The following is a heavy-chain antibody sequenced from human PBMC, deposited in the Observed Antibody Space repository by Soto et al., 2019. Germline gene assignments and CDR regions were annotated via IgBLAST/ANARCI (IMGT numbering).Heavy chain of an antibody. CDR1: GYSFAGYW. D-gene: IGHD3-22*01. V-gene: IGHV5-10-1*01. CDR2: IDPSDSQT. CDR3: ARQIYDSDTGPNFQYYFDS. Sequence: GESLKISCKGSGYSFAGYWITWVRQKPGKGLEWMGRIDPSDSQTYYSPSFRGHVTIPVTKSITTVFLQWSSLRASDTAMYYCARQIYDSDTGPNFQYYFDSWGQGTPVTVSS. J-gene: IGHJ4*02.